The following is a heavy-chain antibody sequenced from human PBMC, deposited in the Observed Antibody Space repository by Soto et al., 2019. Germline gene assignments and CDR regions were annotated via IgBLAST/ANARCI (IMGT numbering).Heavy chain of an antibody. D-gene: IGHD3-3*01. CDR2: ISSSSSTI. CDR1: GFTFSSYS. V-gene: IGHV3-48*01. J-gene: IGHJ6*03. Sequence: GGSLRLSCAASGFTFSSYSMNWVRQAPGKGLEWVSYISSSSSTIYYADSVKGRFTISRDNAKNSLYLQMNSLRAEDTAVYYCAGATYYDFWSGSRDYYYYYMDVWGKGTTVTVSS. CDR3: AGATYYDFWSGSRDYYYYYMDV.